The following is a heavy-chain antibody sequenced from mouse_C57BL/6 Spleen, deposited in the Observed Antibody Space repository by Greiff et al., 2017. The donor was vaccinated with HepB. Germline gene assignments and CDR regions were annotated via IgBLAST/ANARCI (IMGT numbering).Heavy chain of an antibody. CDR2: IWRGRST. Sequence: QVQLQQPGPGLVQPSQSLSITCTVSGFSLTSYGVPWVRQSPGQGLEWLGVIWRGRSTDYNAAFISSLSISKDNSKSQVFFKMNRLQADDTAIYYCARGGTVVGFDYWGQGTTLTVSS. CDR3: ARGGTVVGFDY. CDR1: GFSLTSYG. D-gene: IGHD1-1*01. V-gene: IGHV2-2*01. J-gene: IGHJ2*01.